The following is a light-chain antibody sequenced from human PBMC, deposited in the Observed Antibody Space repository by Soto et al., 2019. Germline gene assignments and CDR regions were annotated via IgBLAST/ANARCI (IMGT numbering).Light chain of an antibody. V-gene: IGKV1-39*01. CDR2: AAS. Sequence: DIQLIMSTTCLSASVGDRVTMTCRASQTISNYLNWYQQKPGKAPKVLICAASSLQSGVPSRFSGSASGTDFTLTISSLQPEDVATYNCQQSYVTPYTFGQGTRREIK. CDR3: QQSYVTPYT. J-gene: IGKJ5*01. CDR1: QTISNY.